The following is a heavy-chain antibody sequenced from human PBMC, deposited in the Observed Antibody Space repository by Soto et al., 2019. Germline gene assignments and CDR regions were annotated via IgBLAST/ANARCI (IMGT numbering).Heavy chain of an antibody. V-gene: IGHV1-69*13. CDR1: GGPFSSYA. CDR3: ASPSPYYYDRPSDAFDI. CDR2: IIPIFGTA. J-gene: IGHJ3*02. D-gene: IGHD3-10*02. Sequence: SVKVSCKASGGPFSSYAISWVRQAPGQGLEWMGGIIPIFGTANYAQKFQGRVTITADESTSTAYMELSSLRSEDTAVYYCASPSPYYYDRPSDAFDIWGQGTMVTVSS.